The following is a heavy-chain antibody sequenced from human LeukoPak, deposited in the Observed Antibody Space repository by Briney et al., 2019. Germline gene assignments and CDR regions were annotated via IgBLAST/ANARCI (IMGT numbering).Heavy chain of an antibody. CDR3: ASVKLATTNFEY. V-gene: IGHV4-34*01. CDR2: INHSGST. J-gene: IGHJ4*02. CDR1: GGSFSGYY. D-gene: IGHD5-24*01. Sequence: SETLSLTCAVYGGSFSGYYWSWIRQPPGKGLEWIGEINHSGSTNYNPSLKSRVTISVDTSKDQFSLKLSSVTAADTAVYYCASVKLATTNFEYWGQGTLVTVSS.